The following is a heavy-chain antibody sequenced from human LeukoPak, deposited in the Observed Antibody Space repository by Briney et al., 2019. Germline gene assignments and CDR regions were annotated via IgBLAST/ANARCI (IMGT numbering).Heavy chain of an antibody. D-gene: IGHD3-10*01. V-gene: IGHV4-59*12. J-gene: IGHJ3*02. CDR1: GGSISNYY. CDR3: ARLTIRDDAFDI. Sequence: SETLSLTCTVSGGSISNYYWSWIRQPPGKGLEWIGYIYYSGSTNYNPSLKSRVSISIDTSKNQFSLKLTSVTAADTAVYYCARLTIRDDAFDIWGQGIMVTVSS. CDR2: IYYSGST.